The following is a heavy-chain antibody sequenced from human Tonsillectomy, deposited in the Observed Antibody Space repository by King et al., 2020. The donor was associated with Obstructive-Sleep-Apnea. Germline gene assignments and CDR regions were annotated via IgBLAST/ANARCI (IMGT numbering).Heavy chain of an antibody. CDR1: GFIFTSYG. Sequence: VQLVESGGGVVQPGRSLRLSCAASGFIFTSYGMHWVRQAPGKGLEWVAVISYDGSNKYYADSVKGRFTISSDNSKNTLYLQMNSLRVEDTAVYYCAKDRSPWTLYGMDVWGQGTTVTVSS. V-gene: IGHV3-30*18. CDR3: AKDRSPWTLYGMDV. CDR2: ISYDGSNK. D-gene: IGHD1-1*01. J-gene: IGHJ6*02.